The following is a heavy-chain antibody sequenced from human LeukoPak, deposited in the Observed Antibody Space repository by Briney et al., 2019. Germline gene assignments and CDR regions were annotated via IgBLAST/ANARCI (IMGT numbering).Heavy chain of an antibody. J-gene: IGHJ3*02. CDR2: ISSSSSYI. V-gene: IGHV3-21*01. CDR1: GFTFSSYS. D-gene: IGHD6-19*01. CDR3: AREDSSGWLVDAFDI. Sequence: GSLRLSCAASGFTFSSYSMNWVRQAPGKGLEWVSSISSSSSYIYYADSVKGRFTISRDNAKNSLYLQMNSLRAEDTAVYYCAREDSSGWLVDAFDIWGQGTMVTVSS.